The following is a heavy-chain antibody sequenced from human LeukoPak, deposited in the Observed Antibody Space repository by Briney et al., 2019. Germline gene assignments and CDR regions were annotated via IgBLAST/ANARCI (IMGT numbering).Heavy chain of an antibody. CDR1: VYTFTNYY. CDR3: ASDESGGYFDY. D-gene: IGHD2-8*02. J-gene: IGHJ4*02. V-gene: IGHV1-46*01. CDR2: ISPTGSYT. Sequence: ASVKVSFKGSVYTFTNYYMHWVRQAPGHGLEWVGLISPTGSYTNYAQKFRGRVTMTRDTSTTTVYMELSSLRSDDTAVYSCASDESGGYFDYWGQGTLVSVSS.